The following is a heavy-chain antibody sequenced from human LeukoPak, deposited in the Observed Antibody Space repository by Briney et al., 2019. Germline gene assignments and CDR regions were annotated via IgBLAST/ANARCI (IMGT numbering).Heavy chain of an antibody. CDR3: ANGLGYCSSTSCYIHGHGAFDI. J-gene: IGHJ3*02. CDR2: IRYDGSNK. V-gene: IGHV3-30*02. D-gene: IGHD2-2*01. CDR1: GFTFSSYG. Sequence: GGSLRLSCAASGFTFSSYGMHWVRQAPGKGLEWVAFIRYDGSNKYYADSVKGRFTISRDNSKNTLYLQMNSLRAEDTAVYYCANGLGYCSSTSCYIHGHGAFDIWGQGTMVTVSS.